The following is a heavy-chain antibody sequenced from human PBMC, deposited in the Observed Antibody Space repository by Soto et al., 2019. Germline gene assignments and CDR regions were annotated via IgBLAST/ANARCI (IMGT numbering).Heavy chain of an antibody. D-gene: IGHD3-3*01. J-gene: IGHJ6*02. CDR3: ASTIFGVANYYYYGMDV. CDR1: GYSFTSYW. CDR2: IYPGDSDT. Sequence: LKISCKGSGYSFTSYWIGWVRQMPGKGLEWMGIIYPGDSDTRYSPSFQGQVTISADKSISTAYLQWSSLKASDTAMYYCASTIFGVANYYYYGMDVWGQGTTVTVS. V-gene: IGHV5-51*01.